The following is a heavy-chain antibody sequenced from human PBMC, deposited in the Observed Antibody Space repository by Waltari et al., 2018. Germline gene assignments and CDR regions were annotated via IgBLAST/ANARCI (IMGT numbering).Heavy chain of an antibody. CDR1: GGPFGGYG. V-gene: IGHV1-69*04. CDR2: NTPIVGIP. D-gene: IGHD7-27*01. Sequence: VQLVQSGAELRTPGSSVKVSCKASGGPFGGYGISWVRLVPGQRLEWMGFNTPIVGIPDHSQKFQGRRTITADESTSTVYMELSSLTSEDTAVYYCATHKLGVSQHYYHMDVWGKGTAVTISS. CDR3: ATHKLGVSQHYYHMDV. J-gene: IGHJ6*03.